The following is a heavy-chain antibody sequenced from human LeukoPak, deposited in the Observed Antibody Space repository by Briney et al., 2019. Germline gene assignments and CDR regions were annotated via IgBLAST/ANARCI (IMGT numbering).Heavy chain of an antibody. CDR3: ARGGSSSWYSTDYFDY. D-gene: IGHD6-13*01. CDR1: GGSISSYY. J-gene: IGHJ4*02. V-gene: IGHV4-59*01. Sequence: SETLSLTCTVSGGSISSYYWSWIRQPPGKGLEWIGYIYYSGSTNYNPSLKSRVTISVDTSKNQFSLKLSSVTAADTAVYYCARGGSSSWYSTDYFDYWGQGTLVTVSS. CDR2: IYYSGST.